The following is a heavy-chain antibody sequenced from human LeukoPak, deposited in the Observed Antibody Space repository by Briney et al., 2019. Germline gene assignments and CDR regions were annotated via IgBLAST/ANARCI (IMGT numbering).Heavy chain of an antibody. V-gene: IGHV1-69*01. CDR1: GGTFSSYD. Sequence: GSSVKVSCKASGGTFSSYDISWVRQAPGQGLEWMGGIIPILGTANYAQKFQGRVTITADESTSTAYMELSSLRSEDTAVYYCARDPYASEDIVVVPAASYYYYGMDAWGHGTTVTVS. CDR3: ARDPYASEDIVVVPAASYYYYGMDA. CDR2: IIPILGTA. J-gene: IGHJ6*02. D-gene: IGHD2-2*01.